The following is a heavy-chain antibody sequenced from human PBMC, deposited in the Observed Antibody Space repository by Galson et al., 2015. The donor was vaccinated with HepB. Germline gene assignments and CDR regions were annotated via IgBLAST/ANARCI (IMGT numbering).Heavy chain of an antibody. V-gene: IGHV1-18*01. CDR3: ARGGLVVVVGANLNNWFDP. J-gene: IGHJ5*02. CDR1: GYTFSDYS. Sequence: SVKVSCKASGYTFSDYSITWVRQAPGQGLEWMGWINPYSRYTQYAQKVQGRVIMTTDTSTSTAYMELRSLRSDGTAVYYCARGGLVVVVGANLNNWFDPWGQGTLVTVSS. CDR2: INPYSRYT. D-gene: IGHD2-15*01.